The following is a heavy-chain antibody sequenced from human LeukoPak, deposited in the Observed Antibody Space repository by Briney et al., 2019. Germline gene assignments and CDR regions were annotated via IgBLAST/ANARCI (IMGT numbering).Heavy chain of an antibody. CDR3: ARDGLDGDDAFDI. D-gene: IGHD4-17*01. Sequence: GSLRLSCAASGFTFSDYWMHWVRQAPGKGLEWIGSIFYSGNTYYNPSLKSRVTISVDTSKNQFSLKLSSVTAADTAVYYCARDGLDGDDAFDIWGQGTMVTVSS. CDR2: IFYSGNT. V-gene: IGHV4-38-2*02. CDR1: GFTFSDYW. J-gene: IGHJ3*02.